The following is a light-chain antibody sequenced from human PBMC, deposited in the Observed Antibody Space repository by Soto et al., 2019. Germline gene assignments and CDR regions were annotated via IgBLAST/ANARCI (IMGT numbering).Light chain of an antibody. CDR2: AAS. Sequence: DIQMTQSPSSVSASVGDRVTITCRASQGADIWIAWYQQKPGKAPNLLIHAASRLQSGVPSRFSGSVSGTYFTLTISSLQPEDFAIYFCLQANRVPLSFGQGTRLE. CDR1: QGADIW. J-gene: IGKJ5*01. CDR3: LQANRVPLS. V-gene: IGKV1-12*01.